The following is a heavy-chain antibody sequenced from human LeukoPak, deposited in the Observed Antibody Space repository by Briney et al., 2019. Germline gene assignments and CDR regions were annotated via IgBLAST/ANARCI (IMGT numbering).Heavy chain of an antibody. V-gene: IGHV3-33*01. CDR3: ARESSTVVTPISYDAFDI. J-gene: IGHJ3*02. CDR2: IWYDGSNK. D-gene: IGHD4-17*01. Sequence: GGSLRLSCAASGFTFSSYGMHWVRQAPGEGLEWVAVIWYDGSNKYYADSVKGRFTISRDNSKNTLYLQMNSLRAEDTAVYYCARESSTVVTPISYDAFDIWGQGTMVTVSS. CDR1: GFTFSSYG.